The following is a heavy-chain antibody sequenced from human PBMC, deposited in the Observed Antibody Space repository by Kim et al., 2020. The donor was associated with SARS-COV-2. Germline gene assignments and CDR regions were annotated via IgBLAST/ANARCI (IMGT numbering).Heavy chain of an antibody. CDR2: ISSSSSYI. V-gene: IGHV3-21*01. Sequence: GGSLRLSCAASGFTFSSYSMNWVRQAPGKGLEWVSSISSSSSYIYYADSVKGRFTISRDNAKNSLYLQMNSLRAEDTAVYYCATRSARRDWVTIVGAHYHMRGVDYWGQGTLVTVSS. CDR3: ATRSARRDWVTIVGAHYHMRGVDY. CDR1: GFTFSSYS. J-gene: IGHJ4*02. D-gene: IGHD1-26*01.